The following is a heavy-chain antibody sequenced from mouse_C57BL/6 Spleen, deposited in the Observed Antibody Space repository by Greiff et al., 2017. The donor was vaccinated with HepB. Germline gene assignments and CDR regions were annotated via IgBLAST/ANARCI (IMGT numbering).Heavy chain of an antibody. CDR2: IYPGDGDT. J-gene: IGHJ1*03. Sequence: QVQLQQSGAELVKPGASVKISCKASGYAFSSYWMNWVKQRPGKGLEWIGQIYPGDGDTNYNGKFKGKATLTAAKSSSTAYMQLSSLTSEDSAVYFCAREKYYYGSSEYFDVWGTGTTVTVSS. CDR1: GYAFSSYW. V-gene: IGHV1-80*01. CDR3: AREKYYYGSSEYFDV. D-gene: IGHD1-1*01.